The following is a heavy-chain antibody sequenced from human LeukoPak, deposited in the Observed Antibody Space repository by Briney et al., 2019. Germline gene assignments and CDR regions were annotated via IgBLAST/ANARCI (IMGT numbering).Heavy chain of an antibody. Sequence: GGYLRLSCAASGFTFSSYWMHWVRQVPGKGLVWVARINPGGSSITYADSVKGRFTISRDNAKNTLYLQMDSLRAEDTGVYYCARSNQADDYWGQGTLVTVSS. CDR2: INPGGSSI. V-gene: IGHV3-74*01. CDR3: ARSNQADDY. D-gene: IGHD1-14*01. CDR1: GFTFSSYW. J-gene: IGHJ4*02.